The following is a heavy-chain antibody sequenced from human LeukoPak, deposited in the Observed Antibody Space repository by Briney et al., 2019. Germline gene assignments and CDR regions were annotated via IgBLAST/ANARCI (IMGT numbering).Heavy chain of an antibody. CDR1: GFTFSSYG. CDR2: IWYDGSNK. CDR3: AKVAVVARRGAFDI. V-gene: IGHV3-33*06. Sequence: QAGGSLRLSCAASGFTFSSYGMHWVRQAPGKGLEWVAVIWYDGSNKYYADSVKGRFTISRDNSKNTLYLQMNSLRAEDTAVYYCAKVAVVARRGAFDIWGQGTMVTVSS. J-gene: IGHJ3*02. D-gene: IGHD2-15*01.